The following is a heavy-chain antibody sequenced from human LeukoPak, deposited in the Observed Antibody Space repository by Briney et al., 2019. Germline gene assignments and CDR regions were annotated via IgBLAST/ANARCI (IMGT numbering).Heavy chain of an antibody. CDR1: GFTFSSYA. CDR3: AKDRDDYVWGSYLGAFDI. CDR2: ISGSGGST. Sequence: GGSLRLSCAASGFTFSSYAMNWVRQAPGKGLEWVSAISGSGGSTYYADSVKGRFTIYRDNSKNTLYLQMNSLRAEDTAVYYCAKDRDDYVWGSYLGAFDIWGQGTMVTVSS. V-gene: IGHV3-23*01. D-gene: IGHD3-16*01. J-gene: IGHJ3*02.